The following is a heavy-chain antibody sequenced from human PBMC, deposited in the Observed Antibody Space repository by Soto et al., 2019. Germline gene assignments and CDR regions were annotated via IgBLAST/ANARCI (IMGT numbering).Heavy chain of an antibody. J-gene: IGHJ4*02. V-gene: IGHV1-18*01. CDR2: ISPYNGNT. CDR3: TRGCVGESVYYFDY. Sequence: QVQLVQSGAEVKKPGASVKVSCKTSGYTFTTYGISWVRQAPGQGLEVMGWISPYNGNTKYAQKLQGRVPMTADTSTSTAYLYLRSLTSDATAVYYCTRGCVGESVYYFDYWGQGTLVTVSS. D-gene: IGHD3-10*01. CDR1: GYTFTTYG.